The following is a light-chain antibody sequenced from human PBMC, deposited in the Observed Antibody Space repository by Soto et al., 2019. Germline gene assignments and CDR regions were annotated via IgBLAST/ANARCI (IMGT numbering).Light chain of an antibody. CDR2: LGS. V-gene: IGKV2-28*01. Sequence: DIVMTQSPRSLSVTPGEPASISCRSSHSLLQSDGYYHLAWYLKKPGQSPQLLIYLGSSRASGVPDRFSGSGSGTDFTLKISRVEAEDVGVYYCMQALQYTFGQGTKLEIQ. CDR1: HSLLQSDGYYH. CDR3: MQALQYT. J-gene: IGKJ2*01.